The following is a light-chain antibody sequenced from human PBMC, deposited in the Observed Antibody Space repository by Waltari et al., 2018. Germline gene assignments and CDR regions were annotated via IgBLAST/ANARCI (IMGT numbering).Light chain of an antibody. J-gene: IGKJ4*01. CDR2: DAS. V-gene: IGKV1-33*01. Sequence: DIQMTQSPSSLSASIGDRVTITCQASHDSRTYLNWYQQKPGKAPKLLIYDASNLETGVPSRCSGSGSGTDFTLIISSLQPEDIATYYCQQYENLPLTFGGGTKVEIK. CDR1: HDSRTY. CDR3: QQYENLPLT.